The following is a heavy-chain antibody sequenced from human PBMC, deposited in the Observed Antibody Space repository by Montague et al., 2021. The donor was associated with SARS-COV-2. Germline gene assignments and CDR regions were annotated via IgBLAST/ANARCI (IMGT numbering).Heavy chain of an antibody. CDR2: IYYSGST. CDR1: GGSISSSNYY. J-gene: IGHJ3*02. V-gene: IGHV4-39*01. Sequence: SETLSLTCTVSGGSISSSNYYRGWIRQPPGKGLEWIGSIYYSGSTYYNPSLKSRVTISVDTSKNQFSLKLSSVTAADTAVYYCARGRQPVVVPGAGPAGRAFDIWGQGTMVTVSS. D-gene: IGHD2-2*01. CDR3: ARGRQPVVVPGAGPAGRAFDI.